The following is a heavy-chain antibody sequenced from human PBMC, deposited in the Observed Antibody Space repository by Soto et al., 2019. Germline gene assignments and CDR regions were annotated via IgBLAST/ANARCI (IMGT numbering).Heavy chain of an antibody. Sequence: SLTCDVTSTAISGYSWSWIRQPPGKGLEYIGYLYYTGSTNYNPSLKSRVTISVDTSNNQFSLKLTSVTAADTAVYYCGGLGAEGQCLAGSHDWGQGTMVTVSS. CDR2: LYYTGST. CDR3: GGLGAEGQCLAGSHD. D-gene: IGHD4-4*01. CDR1: STAISGYS. J-gene: IGHJ4*02. V-gene: IGHV4-59*01.